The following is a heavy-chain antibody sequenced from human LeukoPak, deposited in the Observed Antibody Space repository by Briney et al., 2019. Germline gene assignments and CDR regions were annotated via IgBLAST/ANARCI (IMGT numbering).Heavy chain of an antibody. CDR2: INPNSGGT. CDR1: GYAFTSYG. CDR3: ARGQVGPGGY. J-gene: IGHJ4*02. Sequence: GASVKVSCKASGYAFTSYGISWVRQAPGQGLEWMGWINPNSGGTNYAQKFQGWVTMTRDTSISTAYMELSSLRSEDTAVYYCARGQVGPGGYWGQGTLVTVSS. V-gene: IGHV1-2*04. D-gene: IGHD1-26*01.